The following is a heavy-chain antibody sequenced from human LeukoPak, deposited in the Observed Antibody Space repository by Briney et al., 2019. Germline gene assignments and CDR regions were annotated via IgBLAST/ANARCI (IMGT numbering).Heavy chain of an antibody. J-gene: IGHJ4*02. V-gene: IGHV1-58*01. CDR2: IVVGSGNT. CDR3: ARSHYGDYQNFDY. Sequence: SVKVSCKASGFTFTSSAVQWVRQARGQRLEWIGWIVVGSGNTNYAQKFQERVTITRDTSASTAYMELSSLRSEDTAVYYCARSHYGDYQNFDYWGQGTLVTVSS. D-gene: IGHD4-17*01. CDR1: GFTFTSSA.